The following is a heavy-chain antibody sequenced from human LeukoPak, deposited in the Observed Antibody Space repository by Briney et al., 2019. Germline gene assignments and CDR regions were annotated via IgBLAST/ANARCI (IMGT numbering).Heavy chain of an antibody. J-gene: IGHJ4*02. CDR1: GFTFDDYA. V-gene: IGHV3-9*03. CDR2: ISWNSGSI. CDR3: AKASYYGSGSSLDY. D-gene: IGHD3-10*01. Sequence: GGSLRLSCVASGFTFDDYAMHWVRQGPGRGLEWVSGISWNSGSIGYADSVKGRFTISRDNAKNSLYLQMNSLRAEDMALYYCAKASYYGSGSSLDYWGQGTLVTVSS.